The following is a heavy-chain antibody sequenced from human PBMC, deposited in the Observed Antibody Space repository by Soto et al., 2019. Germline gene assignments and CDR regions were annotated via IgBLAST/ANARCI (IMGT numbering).Heavy chain of an antibody. CDR2: IIPIFGTP. Sequence: GASVKVSCKASGVTFSRQDMRWVRQAPGQGLEWMGGIIPIFGTPQYAEKFQDRVTITADESTSTAYMELSSLTSEDTAVYYCARLMGTSFDLWGQGTLVTVSS. D-gene: IGHD2-8*01. J-gene: IGHJ4*02. CDR1: GVTFSRQD. CDR3: ARLMGTSFDL. V-gene: IGHV1-69*13.